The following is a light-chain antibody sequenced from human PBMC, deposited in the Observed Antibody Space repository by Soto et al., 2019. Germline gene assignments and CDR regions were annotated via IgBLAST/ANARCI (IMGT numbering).Light chain of an antibody. CDR3: LAYTTSTTYV. CDR2: DVS. V-gene: IGLV2-14*03. J-gene: IGLJ1*01. CDR1: SSDVGAYNH. Sequence: QSVLTQPASVSGSPGQSITISCTGTSSDVGAYNHVSWFQHHPGKAPKLMIYDVSNRPSGVSNRFSDSKSGNTASLTISGLQAEDEADYYCLAYTTSTTYVFGTGTKVT.